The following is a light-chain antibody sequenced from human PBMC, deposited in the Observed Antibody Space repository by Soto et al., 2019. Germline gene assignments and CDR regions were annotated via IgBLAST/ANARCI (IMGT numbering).Light chain of an antibody. CDR1: QSLLHSNGYNY. V-gene: IGKV2-28*01. CDR3: MQGLQTPWT. J-gene: IGKJ1*01. Sequence: DLVMTQSPLSLPVTPGEPASISCRSSQSLLHSNGYNYVNWYLQKPGQSPKLLIYLGSNRASGVTDRFRGSGSGTDFTLKISRVEAEDIGVFYCMQGLQTPWTFGQGTKVEIK. CDR2: LGS.